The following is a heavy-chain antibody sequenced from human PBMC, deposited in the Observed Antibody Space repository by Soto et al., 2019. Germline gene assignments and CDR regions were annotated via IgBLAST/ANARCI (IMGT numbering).Heavy chain of an antibody. V-gene: IGHV4-4*07. CDR2: IYSSGTT. Sequence: PSETLSLTCTVSGGSISGYYWSWIRQPAGKGLEWIGRIYSSGTTNYNPSLKSRVTMSVDTSNNHFSLNLTSVTAADTAVYYCARGGASAVDYWGQGTLVTVSS. CDR3: ARGGASAVDY. D-gene: IGHD3-16*01. CDR1: GGSISGYY. J-gene: IGHJ4*02.